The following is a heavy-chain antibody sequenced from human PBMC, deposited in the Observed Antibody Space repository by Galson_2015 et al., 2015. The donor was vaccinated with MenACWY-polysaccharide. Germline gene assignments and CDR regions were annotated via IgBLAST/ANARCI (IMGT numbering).Heavy chain of an antibody. CDR1: GSTVADLS. D-gene: IGHD1-1*01. CDR2: FDPEDGGT. J-gene: IGHJ4*02. Sequence: SVKVSCKVSGSTVADLSMHWVRQAAGKGPEWMGAFDPEDGGTLYAPKFQDRVTITVDTSTDTAYMEMSGLKSEDTALYYCASGLAELARPPKYWGQGSLVTVSS. CDR3: ASGLAELARPPKY. V-gene: IGHV1-24*01.